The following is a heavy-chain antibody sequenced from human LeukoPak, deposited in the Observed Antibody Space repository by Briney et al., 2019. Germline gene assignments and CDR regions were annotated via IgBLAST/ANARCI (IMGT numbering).Heavy chain of an antibody. Sequence: QPGGSLRLSCAASGFTFSSYSMNWVRQAPGKGLEWVSYISSSSSTIYYADSVKGRFTISRDNAKNSLYLQMNSLRAEDTAVYYCASQQGGIAVAGTGYYYYYYGMDVWGQGTTVTVSS. CDR3: ASQQGGIAVAGTGYYYYYYGMDV. D-gene: IGHD6-19*01. J-gene: IGHJ6*02. CDR1: GFTFSSYS. V-gene: IGHV3-48*04. CDR2: ISSSSSTI.